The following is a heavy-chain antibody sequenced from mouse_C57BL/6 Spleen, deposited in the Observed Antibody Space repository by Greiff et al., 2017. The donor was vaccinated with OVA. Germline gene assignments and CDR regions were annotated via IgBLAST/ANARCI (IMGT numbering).Heavy chain of an antibody. CDR1: GYAFTNYL. D-gene: IGHD1-1*01. J-gene: IGHJ1*03. Sequence: VQLQQSGAELVRPGTSVKVSCKASGYAFTNYLIEWVKQRPGQGLEWIGVINPGSGGTNYNEKFKGKATLTADKSSSTAYMQLSSLTSEDSAVYFCARAPGSSYSYWYFDVWGTGTTVTVSS. CDR3: ARAPGSSYSYWYFDV. CDR2: INPGSGGT. V-gene: IGHV1-54*01.